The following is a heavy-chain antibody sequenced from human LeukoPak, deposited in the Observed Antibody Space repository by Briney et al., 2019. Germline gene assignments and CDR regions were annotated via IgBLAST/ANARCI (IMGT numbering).Heavy chain of an antibody. J-gene: IGHJ4*02. V-gene: IGHV4-34*01. D-gene: IGHD5-24*01. CDR2: ISHSGRT. Sequence: PSETLSLTCAVYGGSFSGYFWSWIRQPPGKGLEWIGEISHSGRTNHNPTLKSRVTMSVDTSKNQFSLKLSSVTAADTAVYYCASDIRRDGYNPKFDYWGQGTLVTVSS. CDR3: ASDIRRDGYNPKFDY. CDR1: GGSFSGYF.